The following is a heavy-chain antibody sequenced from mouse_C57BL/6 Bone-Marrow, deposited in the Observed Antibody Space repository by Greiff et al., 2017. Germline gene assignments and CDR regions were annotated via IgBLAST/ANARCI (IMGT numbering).Heavy chain of an antibody. J-gene: IGHJ4*01. CDR1: GYSITSGYY. Sequence: DVQLQESGPGLVKPSQSLSLTCSVTGYSITSGYYWNWIRQFPGNKLEWMGYISYDGSNNYNPSLKNRISITRYTSKNQFFLKLNSVTTEDTATYYCARRNYDYEDYAMDYWGQGTSVTVSS. CDR3: ARRNYDYEDYAMDY. V-gene: IGHV3-6*01. CDR2: ISYDGSN. D-gene: IGHD2-4*01.